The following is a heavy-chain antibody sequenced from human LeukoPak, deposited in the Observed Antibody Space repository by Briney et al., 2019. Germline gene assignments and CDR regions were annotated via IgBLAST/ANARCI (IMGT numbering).Heavy chain of an antibody. J-gene: IGHJ3*02. CDR3: ARGGRDSNYYDSSGDAFDI. CDR2: INSDGSST. D-gene: IGHD3-22*01. Sequence: GGSLRLSCAASGFTFSSYWMHWVRQAPGKGLVWVSRINSDGSSTSYADSVKGRFTISRDNAKNTLYLQMNSLRAEDTAVYYCARGGRDSNYYDSSGDAFDIWGQGTMVTVSS. V-gene: IGHV3-74*01. CDR1: GFTFSSYW.